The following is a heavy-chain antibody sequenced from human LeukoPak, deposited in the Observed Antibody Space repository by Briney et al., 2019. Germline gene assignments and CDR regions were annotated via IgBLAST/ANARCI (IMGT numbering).Heavy chain of an antibody. Sequence: GGSLRLSCAASGFTFSSYWMHWVRQAPGKGLVWVSRINSDGSSTSYADSVKGRFAISRDNAKNTLYLQMNSLRAEDTAVYYCARATQLLQAFDIWGQGTMVTVSS. D-gene: IGHD2-2*01. CDR3: ARATQLLQAFDI. CDR2: INSDGSST. J-gene: IGHJ3*02. CDR1: GFTFSSYW. V-gene: IGHV3-74*01.